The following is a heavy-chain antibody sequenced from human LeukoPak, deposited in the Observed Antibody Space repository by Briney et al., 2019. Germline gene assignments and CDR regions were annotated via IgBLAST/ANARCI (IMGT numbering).Heavy chain of an antibody. Sequence: GSSVKVSCKASGGTFSSYAISWVRQAPGQGLEWMGRIIPILGIANYAQKFQGRVTITADKSTSTAYMELSSLRSEDTAMYYCARDDSSGYYVFDYWGQGTLVTVSS. D-gene: IGHD3-22*01. CDR1: GGTFSSYA. CDR2: IIPILGIA. J-gene: IGHJ4*02. V-gene: IGHV1-69*04. CDR3: ARDDSSGYYVFDY.